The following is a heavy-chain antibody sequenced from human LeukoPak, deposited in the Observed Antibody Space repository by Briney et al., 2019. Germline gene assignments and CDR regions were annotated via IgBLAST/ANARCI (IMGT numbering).Heavy chain of an antibody. CDR2: IYYSGST. CDR3: ARHVEEDTAMVPLDY. CDR1: GGSISSSSYY. V-gene: IGHV4-39*01. J-gene: IGHJ4*02. Sequence: SETLSLTCTVSGGSISSSSYYWGWIRQPPGKGLEWIGSIYYSGSTYYNPSLKSRVTISVDTSKNQFSLKLSSVTAADTAVYYCARHVEEDTAMVPLDYWGQGTLVTVSS. D-gene: IGHD5-18*01.